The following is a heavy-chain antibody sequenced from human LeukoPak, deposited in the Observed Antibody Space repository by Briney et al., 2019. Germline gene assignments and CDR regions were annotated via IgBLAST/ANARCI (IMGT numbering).Heavy chain of an antibody. CDR3: ATGVAAAGTYYFDY. V-gene: IGHV3-30*03. D-gene: IGHD6-13*01. Sequence: PGGSLRLSCAASGFTFKTYDMHWVRQAPGKGLEWVAIISYDGSNKYYAESVKGRFTISRDNSKNTLYLQMNSLRAEDTAVYYCATGVAAAGTYYFDYWGQGTLVTVSS. J-gene: IGHJ4*02. CDR1: GFTFKTYD. CDR2: ISYDGSNK.